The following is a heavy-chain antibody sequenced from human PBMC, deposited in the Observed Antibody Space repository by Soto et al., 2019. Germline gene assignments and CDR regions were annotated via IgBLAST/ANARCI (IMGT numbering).Heavy chain of an antibody. Sequence: ASLKVSCKASGYTFTSYGISWVRQAPGQGLEWMGWISAYNGNTNYAQKLQGRVTMTTDTSTSTAYMELRSLRSDDTAVYYCAXXXRVIAVAGTPIYNCNVMSVWGRGPTVTASS. CDR3: AXXXRVIAVAGTPIYNCNVMSV. V-gene: IGHV1-18*01. J-gene: IGHJ6*04. CDR1: GYTFTSYG. D-gene: IGHD6-19*01. CDR2: ISAYNGNT.